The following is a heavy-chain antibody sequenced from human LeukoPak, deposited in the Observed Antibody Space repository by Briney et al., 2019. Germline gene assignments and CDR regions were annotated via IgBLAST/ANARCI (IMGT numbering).Heavy chain of an antibody. V-gene: IGHV1-69*05. J-gene: IGHJ6*03. Sequence: SVKVSCKASGGTFSSYAISWVRQAPGQGLEWMGGIIPIFGTANYAQKFQGRVTITTDESTSTAYMELSSLRSEDTAVYYCARDHCSSTSCYDSNYYYYCMDVWGKGTTVTVSS. CDR1: GGTFSSYA. CDR2: IIPIFGTA. CDR3: ARDHCSSTSCYDSNYYYYCMDV. D-gene: IGHD2-2*01.